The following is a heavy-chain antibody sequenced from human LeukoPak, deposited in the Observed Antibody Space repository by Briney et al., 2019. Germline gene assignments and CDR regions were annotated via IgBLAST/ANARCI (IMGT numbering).Heavy chain of an antibody. CDR3: ARGIDY. V-gene: IGHV3-21*01. CDR2: ISGTSTYI. Sequence: GGSLRLSCAASGFTFSGYWMYWVRQAPGKGLEWVSSISGTSTYIYYADSVKGRFTISRDNAKNSLYLQMNSLRAEDTAVYYCARGIDYWGQGTLVTVSS. CDR1: GFTFSGYW. J-gene: IGHJ4*02.